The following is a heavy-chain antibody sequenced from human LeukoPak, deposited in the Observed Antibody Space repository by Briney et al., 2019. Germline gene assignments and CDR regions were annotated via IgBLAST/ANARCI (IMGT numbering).Heavy chain of an antibody. J-gene: IGHJ4*02. CDR1: GFPFTVYP. CDR3: VAGTRDFDY. Sequence: PGGSLRLSCAAAGFPFTVYPTHWVRQAPGKGLEWVSVSSSDETYKFYADSVRGRFTISRDNSKNTLYLQMNSLRAEDTAVYYSVAGTRDFDYWGQGTLVTVSS. V-gene: IGHV3-30-3*01. CDR2: SSSDETYK. D-gene: IGHD6-19*01.